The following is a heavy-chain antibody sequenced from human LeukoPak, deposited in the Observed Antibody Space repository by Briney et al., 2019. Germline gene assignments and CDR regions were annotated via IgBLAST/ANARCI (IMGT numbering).Heavy chain of an antibody. Sequence: SETLSLTCTVSGGSISSSSYYWGWIRQPPGKGLEWIGCMFYTGSTYYNPSLKSRVTISVDTFKNQFSLKVSSVTAADTAVYYCARVSPNTVTTLRYFDYWGQGTLVTVSS. J-gene: IGHJ4*02. CDR3: ARVSPNTVTTLRYFDY. D-gene: IGHD4-17*01. CDR2: MFYTGST. CDR1: GGSISSSSYY. V-gene: IGHV4-39*07.